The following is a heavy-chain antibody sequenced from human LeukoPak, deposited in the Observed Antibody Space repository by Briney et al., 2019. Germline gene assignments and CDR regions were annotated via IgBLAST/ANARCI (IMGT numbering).Heavy chain of an antibody. D-gene: IGHD5-24*01. V-gene: IGHV1-69*02. CDR2: IIPILGIA. J-gene: IGHJ4*02. CDR1: GGTFSSYT. CDR3: ARASTLATIPTLDY. Sequence: GSSVKVSCKASGGTFSSYTISWVRQAPGQGLEWMGRIIPILGIANYAQKFQGRVTITADKSTSTAYMELSSLRSEDTAVYYCARASTLATIPTLDYWGQGTLVTVS.